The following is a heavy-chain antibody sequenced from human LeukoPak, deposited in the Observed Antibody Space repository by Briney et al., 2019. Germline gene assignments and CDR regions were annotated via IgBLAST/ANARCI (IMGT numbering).Heavy chain of an antibody. D-gene: IGHD6-19*01. V-gene: IGHV3-11*01. CDR3: ATGRGITLAGPGGYFYF. CDR1: GSTFSDNR. J-gene: IGHJ4*02. CDR2: IGPGDGMI. Sequence: AGRSPRLSCSASGSTFSDNRTKWIRHAPGKGLEWVAYIGPGDGMIYFAYSVKGRFTISRDNAETSMFLQMNSLTAEDTAVYYCATGRGITLAGPGGYFYFGGQGKLVIVS.